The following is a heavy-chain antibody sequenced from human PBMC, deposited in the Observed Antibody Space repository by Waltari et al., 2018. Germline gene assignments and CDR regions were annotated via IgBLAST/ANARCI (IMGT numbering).Heavy chain of an antibody. D-gene: IGHD5-12*01. CDR1: GGSISSSSYY. CDR2: SDYIGGL. V-gene: IGHV4-39*01. J-gene: IGHJ5*02. Sequence: QLQLQESGPGLVKPSATLSLTCTVSGGSISSSSYYWCWIRQSPGKGLEWIGSSDYIGGLDYTPTLKRRVTISGDPSNNQLALKLISVTAADTAVYYCARHWKKSGYRFDPWGQGTLVTVSS. CDR3: ARHWKKSGYRFDP.